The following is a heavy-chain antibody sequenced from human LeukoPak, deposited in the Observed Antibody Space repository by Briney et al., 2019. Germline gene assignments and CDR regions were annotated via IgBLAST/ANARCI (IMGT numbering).Heavy chain of an antibody. D-gene: IGHD6-13*01. CDR3: ARYHSGAAAGKYWFDP. Sequence: ASVKLSCKASGGTFSSYAISWVRQAPGQGLEWMGGIIPIFGTANYAQKFQGRVTITADKSTSTAYMELSSLRSEDTAVYYCARYHSGAAAGKYWFDPWGQGTLVTVSS. V-gene: IGHV1-69*06. J-gene: IGHJ5*02. CDR1: GGTFSSYA. CDR2: IIPIFGTA.